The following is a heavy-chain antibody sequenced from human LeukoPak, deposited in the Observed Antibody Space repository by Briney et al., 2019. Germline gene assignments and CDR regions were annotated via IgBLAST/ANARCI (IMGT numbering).Heavy chain of an antibody. CDR3: ARVRRCSSTSCYGNYYYYMDV. Sequence: ASVTVSCKASGYTFTSYGISWVRQAPGQGLEWMGWISAYNGNTNYAQKLQGRVTMTTDTSTSTAYMELRSLRSDDTAVYYCARVRRCSSTSCYGNYYYYMDVWGKGTTVTISS. CDR1: GYTFTSYG. J-gene: IGHJ6*03. D-gene: IGHD2-2*01. CDR2: ISAYNGNT. V-gene: IGHV1-18*01.